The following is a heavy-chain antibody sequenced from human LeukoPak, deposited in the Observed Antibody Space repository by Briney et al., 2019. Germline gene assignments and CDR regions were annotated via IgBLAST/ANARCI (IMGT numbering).Heavy chain of an antibody. D-gene: IGHD2/OR15-2a*01. Sequence: GGSLRLSCAASGFNIGPYAMYWVRQGPGRGLGWVSVIKADGSGTFYSDSVRGRFTTSRDNSKNSLYLQMSSLTSDDTALYYCATWAFYHNLDVWGQGPQSPSP. CDR1: GFNIGPYA. J-gene: IGHJ6*02. V-gene: IGHV3-43*02. CDR3: ATWAFYHNLDV. CDR2: IKADGSGT.